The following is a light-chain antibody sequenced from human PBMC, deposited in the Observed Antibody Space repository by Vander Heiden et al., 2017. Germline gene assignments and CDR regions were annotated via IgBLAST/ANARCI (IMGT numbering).Light chain of an antibody. CDR3: QQDDRTPLT. CDR2: WAS. J-gene: IGKJ4*01. Sequence: VMTQSPDSLPVSLGERATINCKSSQSVLYSSNNKNYLACYQQKPGQPPKLLIYWASTRESGVPDRFSGRGSRTDFTLTISSLQAADVAVSYCQQDDRTPLTFGGGTKVEIK. V-gene: IGKV4-1*01. CDR1: QSVLYSSNNKNY.